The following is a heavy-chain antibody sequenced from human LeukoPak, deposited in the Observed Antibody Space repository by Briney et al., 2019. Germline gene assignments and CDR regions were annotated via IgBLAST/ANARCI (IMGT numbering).Heavy chain of an antibody. CDR1: GGSISSGGYY. CDR2: IYYSGST. J-gene: IGHJ4*02. D-gene: IGHD4-17*01. Sequence: SETLSLTCTVSGGSISSGGYYWSWIRQHPGKGLEWIGYIYYSGSTYYNPSLKSRVTISVDTSRNQFSLKLSSVTAADTAVYYCAREDGDYGYFDYWGQGTLVTVSS. V-gene: IGHV4-31*03. CDR3: AREDGDYGYFDY.